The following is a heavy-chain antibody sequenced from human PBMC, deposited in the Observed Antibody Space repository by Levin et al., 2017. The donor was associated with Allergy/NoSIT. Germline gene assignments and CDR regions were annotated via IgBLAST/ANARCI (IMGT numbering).Heavy chain of an antibody. CDR2: INHSGST. D-gene: IGHD3-16*01. J-gene: IGHJ4*02. CDR1: GGSFSGYY. V-gene: IGHV4-34*01. CDR3: ARGKGAGSYDYVWGSLIYYFDY. Sequence: PSETLSLTCAVYGGSFSGYYWSWIRQPPGKGLEWIGEINHSGSTNYNPSLKSRVTISVDTSKNQFSLKLSSVTAADTAVYYCARGKGAGSYDYVWGSLIYYFDYWGQGTLVTVSS.